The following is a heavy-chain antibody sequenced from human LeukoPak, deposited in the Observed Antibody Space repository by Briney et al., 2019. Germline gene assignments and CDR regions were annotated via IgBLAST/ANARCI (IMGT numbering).Heavy chain of an antibody. Sequence: PGGSLRLSCAASGFNVSNNYMNWVRQAPGKGLEWVSVIFSSGPRYYADSVKGRLTISRDTSKNALYLQMNSLRAEDTAVYYCAISGLGFGEFRGLDYWGQGTLVTVSS. CDR1: GFNVSNNY. CDR2: IFSSGPR. CDR3: AISGLGFGEFRGLDY. V-gene: IGHV3-53*01. D-gene: IGHD3-10*01. J-gene: IGHJ4*02.